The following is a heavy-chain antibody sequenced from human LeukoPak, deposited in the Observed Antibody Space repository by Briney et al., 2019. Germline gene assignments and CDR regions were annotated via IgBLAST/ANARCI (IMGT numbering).Heavy chain of an antibody. CDR2: IYSGGST. CDR1: GFTVSSNY. Sequence: GGSLRLSCAASGFTVSSNYMSWVRQAPGKGLEWVSVIYSGGSTYYADSVKGRFTISRDNSKNTLYLQMNSLRAEDTAVYYCARDRYYGSGSYYSDYYYGMDVWGRGTTVTVSS. D-gene: IGHD3-10*01. J-gene: IGHJ6*02. V-gene: IGHV3-66*01. CDR3: ARDRYYGSGSYYSDYYYGMDV.